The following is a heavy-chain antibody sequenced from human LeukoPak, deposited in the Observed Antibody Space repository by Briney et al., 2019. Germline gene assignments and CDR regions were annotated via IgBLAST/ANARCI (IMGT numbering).Heavy chain of an antibody. Sequence: PGGSLRLSCAASGFTFSSYVMSWVRQAPGKGLEWVSAISSSDGSTWYADSVKGRFTVSRDNSKNTLYLQMNSLRAEDTAVYYCAKLLSGYCSRTSCLNWFAPWGQGTLVTVSS. CDR3: AKLLSGYCSRTSCLNWFAP. D-gene: IGHD2-2*01. CDR2: ISSSDGST. CDR1: GFTFSSYV. V-gene: IGHV3-23*01. J-gene: IGHJ5*02.